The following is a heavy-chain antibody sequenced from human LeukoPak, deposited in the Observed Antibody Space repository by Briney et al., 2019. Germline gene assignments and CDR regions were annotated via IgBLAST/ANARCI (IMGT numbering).Heavy chain of an antibody. V-gene: IGHV1-2*02. CDR2: INPNSGGT. Sequence: ASVKVSCKASGYTFTGHYMHWVRQAPGQGLEWMGWINPNSGGTNYAQKFQGRVTMTRDTSISTAYMELGRLRFDDTAVYYCATYYGGNSGAFDIWGRGTMVTVSS. D-gene: IGHD4-23*01. CDR3: ATYYGGNSGAFDI. CDR1: GYTFTGHY. J-gene: IGHJ3*02.